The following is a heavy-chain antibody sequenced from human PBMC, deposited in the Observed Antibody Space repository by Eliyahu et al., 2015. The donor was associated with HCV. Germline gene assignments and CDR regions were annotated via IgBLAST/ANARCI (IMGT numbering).Heavy chain of an antibody. CDR2: IVVGSGNT. J-gene: IGHJ4*02. CDR3: AAAPQVSLDYDYVWGSYRADY. D-gene: IGHD3-16*02. V-gene: IGHV1-58*01. Sequence: QMQLVQSGPEVKKPGTSVXVSCKASGFTFTSSAVQXVRQARGQRLEWIGXIVVGSGNTNYAQKFQERVTITRDMSTSTAYMELSSLRSEDTAVYYCAAAPQVSLDYDYVWGSYRADYWGQGTLVTVSS. CDR1: GFTFTSSA.